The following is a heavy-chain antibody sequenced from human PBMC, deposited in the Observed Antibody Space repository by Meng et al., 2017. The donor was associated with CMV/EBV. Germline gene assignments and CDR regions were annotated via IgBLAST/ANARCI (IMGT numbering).Heavy chain of an antibody. J-gene: IGHJ4*02. CDR3: AAIPVDTAMGNFDY. Sequence: SETLSLTCTVSGGSISSYYWSWIRQPPGKGLEWIGYIYYSGSTNYNPSLKSRVTISVDTSKNQFSLKLSSVTAADTAVYYCAAIPVDTAMGNFDYWGQGTLVTVSS. CDR1: GGSISSYY. D-gene: IGHD5-18*01. CDR2: IYYSGST. V-gene: IGHV4-59*01.